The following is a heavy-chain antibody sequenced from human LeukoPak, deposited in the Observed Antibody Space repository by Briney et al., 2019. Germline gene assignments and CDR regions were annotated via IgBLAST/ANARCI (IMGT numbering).Heavy chain of an antibody. J-gene: IGHJ4*02. CDR2: ISSSSSTI. V-gene: IGHV3-48*04. D-gene: IGHD1-26*01. Sequence: GGSLRLSCAASGFTFSSYSMNWVRQAPGKGLEWVSYISSSSSTIYYADSVKGRFTISRDNAKNSLYLQMNSLRAEDTAVYYCARDQSRSGSYEGYWGQGTLVTVSS. CDR3: ARDQSRSGSYEGY. CDR1: GFTFSSYS.